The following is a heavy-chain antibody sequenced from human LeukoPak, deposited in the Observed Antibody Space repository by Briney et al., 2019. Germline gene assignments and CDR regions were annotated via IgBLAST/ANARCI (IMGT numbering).Heavy chain of an antibody. Sequence: SETLSLTCAVSGENFSIYFYSWIRQPPGKGLEWIGEINHGGSTSYNPSLKSRVTISVDTSKNQFSLKLSSVTAADTAVYYCAREYDGPFDYWGQGTLVTVSS. J-gene: IGHJ4*02. D-gene: IGHD1-1*01. CDR2: INHGGST. CDR1: GENFSIYF. CDR3: AREYDGPFDY. V-gene: IGHV4-34*01.